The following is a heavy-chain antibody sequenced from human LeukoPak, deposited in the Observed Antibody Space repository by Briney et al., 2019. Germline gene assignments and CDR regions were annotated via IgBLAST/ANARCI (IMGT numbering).Heavy chain of an antibody. V-gene: IGHV3-30*02. CDR2: IRYDGSNK. J-gene: IGHJ4*02. Sequence: HPGGSLRLSCAASGFTFSSYGMHWVRQAPGKGLEWVAFIRYDGSNKYYADSVKGRFPISRDNAKNTLYLQMNSLRAEDTAVYYCAREGKVYSSSWKYYFDYWGQGTLVTVSS. D-gene: IGHD6-13*01. CDR3: AREGKVYSSSWKYYFDY. CDR1: GFTFSSYG.